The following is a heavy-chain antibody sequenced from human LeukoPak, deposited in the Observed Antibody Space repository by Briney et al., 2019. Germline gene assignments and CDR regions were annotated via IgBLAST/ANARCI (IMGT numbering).Heavy chain of an antibody. J-gene: IGHJ5*02. D-gene: IGHD3-16*01. Sequence: SETLSLTCTVSGGSINGYYWSWIRQPPGKGLEWIGYIYYSGSTSYNTSLKSRVTISVDRSKNQFSLKLSSVTAADTAVYYCAGAYGNWFNPWGQGTLVTVSS. V-gene: IGHV4-59*12. CDR3: AGAYGNWFNP. CDR1: GGSINGYY. CDR2: IYYSGST.